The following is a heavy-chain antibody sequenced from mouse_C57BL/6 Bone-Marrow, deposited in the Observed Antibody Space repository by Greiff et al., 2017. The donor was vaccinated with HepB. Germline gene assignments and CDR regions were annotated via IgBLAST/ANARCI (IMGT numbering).Heavy chain of an antibody. Sequence: EVKLMESGGGLVQPGGSMKLSCVASGFTFSNYWMNWVRQSPEKGLEWVAQIRLKSDNYATHYAESVKGRFTISRDDSKSSVYLQMNNLRAEDTGIYYCARDYGSSPYYCDYWGQGTTLTVSS. D-gene: IGHD1-1*01. CDR1: GFTFSNYW. CDR3: ARDYGSSPYYCDY. V-gene: IGHV6-3*01. CDR2: IRLKSDNYAT. J-gene: IGHJ2*01.